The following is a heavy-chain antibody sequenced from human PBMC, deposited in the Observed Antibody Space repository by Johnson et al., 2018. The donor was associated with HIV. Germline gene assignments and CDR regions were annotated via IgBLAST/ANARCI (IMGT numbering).Heavy chain of an antibody. CDR1: LFTVSSNE. J-gene: IGHJ3*02. Sequence: VQLVESRGVLLQLGGSLRLSCAASLFTVSSNEMSWVRQAPGKGLEWVSTIGTAGDTYYADSVKGRFTISRDNSKNTLYLQMNSLRAEDTAVYYCAREDSAFDIWGQGTMVTVSS. CDR3: AREDSAFDI. V-gene: IGHV3-53*01. CDR2: IGTAGDT.